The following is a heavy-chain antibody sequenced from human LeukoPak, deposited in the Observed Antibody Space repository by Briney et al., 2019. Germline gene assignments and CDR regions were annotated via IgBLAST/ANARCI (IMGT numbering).Heavy chain of an antibody. CDR1: GGSISSYY. Sequence: SETLSLTCTVSGGSISSYYWNWIRQPPGKGLEWTGYIYYSGSTNYNPSLKSRVTISVDTSKNQFSLKLGSVTAADTAVYYCARQDCSSTSCYGIYYYGMDVWGQGTTVTVSS. CDR2: IYYSGST. J-gene: IGHJ6*02. V-gene: IGHV4-59*08. D-gene: IGHD2-2*01. CDR3: ARQDCSSTSCYGIYYYGMDV.